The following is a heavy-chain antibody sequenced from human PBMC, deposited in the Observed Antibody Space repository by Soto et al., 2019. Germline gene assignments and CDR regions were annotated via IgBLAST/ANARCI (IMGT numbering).Heavy chain of an antibody. D-gene: IGHD2-2*01. J-gene: IGHJ4*02. Sequence: PSQTLSLTCAFYGGSFSGYYWSWIRQPPGKGLEWIGEINHSGSTNYNPSLKSRVTISVGTSKNQFSLKLSSVTAADTAVYYCARGPKPAASYYFDYWGQGTLVTVSS. CDR2: INHSGST. V-gene: IGHV4-34*01. CDR3: ARGPKPAASYYFDY. CDR1: GGSFSGYY.